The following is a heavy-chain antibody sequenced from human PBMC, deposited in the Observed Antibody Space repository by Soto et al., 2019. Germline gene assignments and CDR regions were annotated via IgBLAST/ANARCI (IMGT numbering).Heavy chain of an antibody. D-gene: IGHD2-15*01. CDR3: ARGWYYFDF. CDR1: VEPMTGGYY. J-gene: IGHJ4*02. Sequence: SETLSLTCDVSVEPMTGGYYWGWIRQSPGKGLEWIGSIYYGGTTYYNPSLRSRLAISKDTSKNQFSLRLTSVTAADTALYFCARGWYYFDFWGRGTLVTVSS. V-gene: IGHV4-38-2*01. CDR2: IYYGGTT.